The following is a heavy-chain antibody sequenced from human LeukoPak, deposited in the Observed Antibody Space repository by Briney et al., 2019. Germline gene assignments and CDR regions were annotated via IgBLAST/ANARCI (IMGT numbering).Heavy chain of an antibody. CDR3: AVGERWLQFGY. CDR2: IYYSGST. J-gene: IGHJ4*02. D-gene: IGHD5-24*01. CDR1: GGSISSGDYY. Sequence: SQTLSLTCTVSGGSISSGDYYWSWIRQPPGKGLEWIGYIYYSGSTNYNPSLKSRVTISVDTSKNQFSLKLSSVTAADTAVYYCAVGERWLQFGYWGQGTLVTVSS. V-gene: IGHV4-30-4*01.